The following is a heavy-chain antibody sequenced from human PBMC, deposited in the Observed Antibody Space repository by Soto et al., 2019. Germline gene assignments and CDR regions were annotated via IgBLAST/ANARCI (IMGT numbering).Heavy chain of an antibody. CDR2: IQTKSNDYAT. D-gene: IGHD5-18*01. CDR1: GSTFSDSA. Sequence: GGSLRLSCAASGSTFSDSAVHWVRLASGKGLEWVGRIQTKSNDYATAYGESVKGRFTISRDESKDTAYLQMNSLKADDTAVYFCTCSVSGDTGLHFWGQGTLVTVSS. J-gene: IGHJ4*02. CDR3: TCSVSGDTGLHF. V-gene: IGHV3-73*01.